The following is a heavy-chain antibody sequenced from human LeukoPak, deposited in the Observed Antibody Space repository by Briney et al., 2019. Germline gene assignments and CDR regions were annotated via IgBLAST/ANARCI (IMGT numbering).Heavy chain of an antibody. CDR1: GGTFSSYA. D-gene: IGHD2-15*01. CDR2: IIPIFGTA. CDR3: ARDLFTLNWFDP. Sequence: SVKVSCKASGGTFSSYAISWVRQAPGQGLEWMGRIIPIFGTANYARKFQGRVTITTDESTSTAYMELSSLRSEDTAVYYCARDLFTLNWFDPWGQGTLVTVSS. V-gene: IGHV1-69*05. J-gene: IGHJ5*02.